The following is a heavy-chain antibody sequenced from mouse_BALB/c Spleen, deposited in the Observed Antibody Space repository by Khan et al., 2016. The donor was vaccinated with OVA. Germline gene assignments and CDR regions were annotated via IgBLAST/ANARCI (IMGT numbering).Heavy chain of an antibody. V-gene: IGHV1-76*01. CDR3: AREGALYHIDH. CDR1: GYTFTSYW. J-gene: IGHJ2*01. Sequence: QVQLKESGAELVRPGASVKLSCKTSGYTFTSYWIHWVKQSPGQGLEWIAGIYPGTNNTYYNEKFKDKATMTADKSSSTSYMQLSSLKSEDSDVYFCAREGALYHIDHWGQGTTLTVSS. D-gene: IGHD3-1*01. CDR2: IYPGTNNT.